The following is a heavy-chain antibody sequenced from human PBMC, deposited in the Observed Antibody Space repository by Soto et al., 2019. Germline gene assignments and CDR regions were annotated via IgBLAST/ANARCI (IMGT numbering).Heavy chain of an antibody. D-gene: IGHD6-13*01. CDR1: GDSFNDYP. Sequence: QVQLVQSGAEVRKPGSSVKVSCHSSGDSFNDYPVTWVRQAPGQGVEWMGGTIPVSGTTNYAQELKGRVTITADVSTSTVNTEFIILKYEGAALYDCASSSGVSWYGDFWGQGTLVTVSS. CDR2: TIPVSGTT. V-gene: IGHV1-69*01. J-gene: IGHJ4*02. CDR3: ASSSGVSWYGDF.